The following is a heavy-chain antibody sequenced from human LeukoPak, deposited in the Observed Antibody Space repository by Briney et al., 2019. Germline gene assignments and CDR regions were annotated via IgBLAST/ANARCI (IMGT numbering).Heavy chain of an antibody. CDR2: IYYSGTT. D-gene: IGHD1-26*01. V-gene: IGHV4-31*03. CDR1: GGSISTGGYY. Sequence: PSETLSLTCTVSGGSISTGGYYWSWIRQHPGKGLEWIGYIYYSGTTYYNPSLKSRVTISVDTSQNQFSLKLSSVTAADTAVYYCAGGEVGAWFDPGGQGTLVTVSS. CDR3: AGGEVGAWFDP. J-gene: IGHJ5*02.